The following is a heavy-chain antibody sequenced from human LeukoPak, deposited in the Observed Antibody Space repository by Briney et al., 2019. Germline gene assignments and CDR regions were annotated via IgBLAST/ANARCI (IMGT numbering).Heavy chain of an antibody. CDR3: PRLYSSGPTLDY. CDR1: GFTFSSYS. D-gene: IGHD6-19*01. J-gene: IGHJ4*02. Sequence: GGSLRLSFASSGFTFSSYSMNWVRQAPGRGLEGVSFISSSCSYIYYADSVNGGFTISLDNAKNSLYLQINKLRANDTAVYYFPRLYSSGPTLDYWGQGTLVIVSS. V-gene: IGHV3-21*03. CDR2: ISSSCSYI.